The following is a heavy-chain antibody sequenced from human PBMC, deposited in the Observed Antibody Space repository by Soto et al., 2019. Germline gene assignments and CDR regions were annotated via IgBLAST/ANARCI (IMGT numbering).Heavy chain of an antibody. CDR1: GYTFTNYG. V-gene: IGHV1-18*01. J-gene: IGHJ6*02. Sequence: ASVKVSCKASGYTFTNYGISWVRQAPGQGLEWMGWISAYNSNTEYAGKFQGRVTMTSDTSTTTAYLELRSLRSDDTALYYCARDMRQLAPYLYFGLDVWGQGTAVTVSS. D-gene: IGHD6-6*01. CDR3: ARDMRQLAPYLYFGLDV. CDR2: ISAYNSNT.